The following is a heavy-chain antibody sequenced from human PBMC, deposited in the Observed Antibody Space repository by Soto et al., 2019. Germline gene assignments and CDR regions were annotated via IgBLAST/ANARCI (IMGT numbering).Heavy chain of an antibody. J-gene: IGHJ6*02. CDR2: IIPIFGTA. V-gene: IGHV1-69*13. D-gene: IGHD2-2*01. CDR1: GGTFSSYA. Sequence: SVKVSCKASGGTFSSYAISWVRQAPGQGLEWMGGIIPIFGTANYAQKFQGRVTITADESTSTAYMELSSLRSEDTAVYYCARDASYCSSTSCYQTRGLGYYYYGMDVWGQGTTVTVSS. CDR3: ARDASYCSSTSCYQTRGLGYYYYGMDV.